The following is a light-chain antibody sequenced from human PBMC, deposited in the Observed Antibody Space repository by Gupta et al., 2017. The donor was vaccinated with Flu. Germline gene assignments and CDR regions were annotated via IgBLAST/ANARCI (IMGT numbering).Light chain of an antibody. Sequence: DIVMTQSPLSLPVTPGEPASISCRSSQSLLHSNGYNYLDWYLQKPGQSPQLLIYLGSNRASGVPDRFSGSGSGTDFTLKISRVEAEDVGVYHCMQALQTLMYTFGQGTKLEIK. V-gene: IGKV2-28*01. CDR2: LGS. J-gene: IGKJ2*01. CDR3: MQALQTLMYT. CDR1: QSLLHSNGYNY.